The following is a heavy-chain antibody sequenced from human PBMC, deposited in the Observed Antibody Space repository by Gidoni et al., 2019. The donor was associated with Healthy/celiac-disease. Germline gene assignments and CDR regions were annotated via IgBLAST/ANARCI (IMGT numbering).Heavy chain of an antibody. J-gene: IGHJ4*02. CDR2: ISGSGGST. CDR3: AKPYSYGTRAEVY. V-gene: IGHV3-23*01. D-gene: IGHD5-18*01. CDR1: GFPFSSYA. Sequence: EVQLLESGGGLVQPGGSLRLSCAASGFPFSSYAMSWVRQAPGKGLEWVSAISGSGGSTYYADSVKGRFTISRDNSKNTLYLQMNSLRAEDTAVYYCAKPYSYGTRAEVYWGQGTLVTVSS.